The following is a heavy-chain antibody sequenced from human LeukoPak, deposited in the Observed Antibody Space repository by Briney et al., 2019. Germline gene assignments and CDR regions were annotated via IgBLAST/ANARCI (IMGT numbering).Heavy chain of an antibody. CDR1: GYSFSDHY. J-gene: IGHJ4*02. CDR3: ARQVGHTSGWYFFDF. D-gene: IGHD6-19*01. Sequence: ASVKVSCKASGYSFSDHYIHWVRQAPGQGLEWMGRINPRSGGTKYTQNSQGSVTMTRDTSITTAYVELTRLGSDDTALYYCARQVGHTSGWYFFDFWGQGTLVTVSS. V-gene: IGHV1-2*06. CDR2: INPRSGGT.